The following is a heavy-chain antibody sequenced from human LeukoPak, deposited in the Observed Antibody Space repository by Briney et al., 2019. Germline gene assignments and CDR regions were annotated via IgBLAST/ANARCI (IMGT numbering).Heavy chain of an antibody. CDR2: ISGSGGST. CDR1: GFTFSDYA. V-gene: IGHV3-23*01. CDR3: VGSPIRGYRYGLVDY. Sequence: GGSLRLSCAASGFTFSDYAMSWVRQAPGKGLEWVSAISGSGGSTYYADSVKGRFTISRDNSKNTLYLQMNSLRAEDTAVYYCVGSPIRGYRYGLVDYWGQGTPVTVSS. J-gene: IGHJ4*02. D-gene: IGHD5-18*01.